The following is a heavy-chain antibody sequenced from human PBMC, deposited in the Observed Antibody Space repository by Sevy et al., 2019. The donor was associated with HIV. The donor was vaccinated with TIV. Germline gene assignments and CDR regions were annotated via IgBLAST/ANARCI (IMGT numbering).Heavy chain of an antibody. CDR2: ISWNSGSI. D-gene: IGHD3-3*01. CDR1: GFTFDDYA. Sequence: GGSLRLSCAASGFTFDDYAMHWVRQAPGKGLEWDSGISWNSGSIGSADSVKGRFTISRDNAKNSLYLQMNSLRAEDTALYYCAKDTRITISGVVITGYYGMDVWGQGTTVTVSS. V-gene: IGHV3-9*01. CDR3: AKDTRITISGVVITGYYGMDV. J-gene: IGHJ6*02.